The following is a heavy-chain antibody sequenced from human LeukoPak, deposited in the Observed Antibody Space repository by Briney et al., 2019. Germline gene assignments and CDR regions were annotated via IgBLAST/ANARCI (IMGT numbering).Heavy chain of an antibody. CDR1: EFTFSSSW. CDR2: INPDESTK. Sequence: GGSLRLSCAASEFTFSSSWMSWVRQALGGGLEFVANINPDESTKNYVDSVKGRFTISRDNAKNSLYLQMNSLRAEDTAVYYCARDPDFSTFDIWGQGTLVTVSS. V-gene: IGHV3-7*03. CDR3: ARDPDFSTFDI. D-gene: IGHD4-11*01. J-gene: IGHJ3*02.